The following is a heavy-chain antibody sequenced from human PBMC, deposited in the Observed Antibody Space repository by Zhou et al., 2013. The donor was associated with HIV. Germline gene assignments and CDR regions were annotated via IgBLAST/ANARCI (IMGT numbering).Heavy chain of an antibody. J-gene: IGHJ5*02. Sequence: QVQLVQSGAEVKKPGASVKVSCKASGYTFTGYYMHWVRQAPGQGLEWMGWINPNSGGTNYAQKFQGRVTMTRDTSISTAYMELSRLRSDDTAVYYCARKSHYYDSSGYYLGWFDPWGQGTLVTVSS. CDR2: INPNSGGT. D-gene: IGHD3-22*01. V-gene: IGHV1-2*02. CDR1: GYTFTGYY. CDR3: ARKSHYYDSSGYYLGWFDP.